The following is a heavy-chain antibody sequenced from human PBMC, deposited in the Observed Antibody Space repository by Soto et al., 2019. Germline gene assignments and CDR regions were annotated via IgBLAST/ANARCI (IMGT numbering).Heavy chain of an antibody. D-gene: IGHD1-26*01. CDR1: GYTFTAYH. CDR2: INPNSGGA. J-gene: IGHJ6*02. Sequence: ASVKVSCKTSGYTFTAYHIHWVRQAPGQGLEWMGWINPNSGGANYAQKFEGRVTMTRDTSISTVYMELSRLGSDDTALYYCPRDYSGHGMDVWGQRTSVTVSS. V-gene: IGHV1-2*02. CDR3: PRDYSGHGMDV.